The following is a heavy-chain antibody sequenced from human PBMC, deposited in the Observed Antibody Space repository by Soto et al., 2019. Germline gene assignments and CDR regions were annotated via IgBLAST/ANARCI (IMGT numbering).Heavy chain of an antibody. V-gene: IGHV4-30-4*01. D-gene: IGHD3-9*01. CDR3: ASTYYDILTGYWPLDY. CDR2: IYYSGST. J-gene: IGHJ4*02. CDR1: GGSISSGDYY. Sequence: LSLTCTVSGGSISSGDYYWSWIRQPPGKGLEWIGYIYYSGSTYYNPSLKSRVTISVDTSKNQFSLKLSSVTAADTAVYYCASTYYDILTGYWPLDYWGQGTLVTVSS.